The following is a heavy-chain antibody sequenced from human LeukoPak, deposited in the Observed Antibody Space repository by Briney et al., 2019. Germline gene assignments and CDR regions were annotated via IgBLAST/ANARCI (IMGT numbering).Heavy chain of an antibody. CDR1: GFTFSSYS. J-gene: IGHJ4*02. Sequence: GGSLRLSCAASGFTFSSYSMTWVRQAPGKGLEWVSSISSSSSYIYYADSLKGRFTISRDNAKNSLYLQMNSLRTEDTAVYYCARDNYGDGFDYWGQGTLVTVPS. V-gene: IGHV3-21*01. CDR2: ISSSSSYI. D-gene: IGHD4-17*01. CDR3: ARDNYGDGFDY.